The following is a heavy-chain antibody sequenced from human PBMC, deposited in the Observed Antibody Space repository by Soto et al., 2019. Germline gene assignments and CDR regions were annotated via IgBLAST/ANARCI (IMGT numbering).Heavy chain of an antibody. J-gene: IGHJ5*02. CDR3: ARHVKSLGVAVAHWFDP. V-gene: IGHV4-59*08. Sequence: SETLSLTCTVSGGSISSYYWSWIRQPPGKGLEWIGYIYYSGNTKYDPSLKSRVTISVDTSKNQFSLKLSSVTAADTAVYYCARHVKSLGVAVAHWFDPWGQGTLVTVSS. D-gene: IGHD6-19*01. CDR1: GGSISSYY. CDR2: IYYSGNT.